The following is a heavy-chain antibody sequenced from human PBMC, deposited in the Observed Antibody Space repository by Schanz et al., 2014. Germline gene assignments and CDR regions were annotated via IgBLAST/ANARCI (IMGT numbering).Heavy chain of an antibody. CDR2: ICSSGNTI. Sequence: VQLVESGGGVVQFGRSLRLSCVASGFTFSSYGMHWVRQAPGKGLEWVSYICSSGNTIYYADSVKGRFTISRDNAKISLYLQMNSLRAEDTAVFYCAKGMGYCSGGTCYDYYYYGLDVWGQGTTVTVSS. CDR3: AKGMGYCSGGTCYDYYYYGLDV. D-gene: IGHD2-15*01. CDR1: GFTFSSYG. V-gene: IGHV3-48*04. J-gene: IGHJ6*02.